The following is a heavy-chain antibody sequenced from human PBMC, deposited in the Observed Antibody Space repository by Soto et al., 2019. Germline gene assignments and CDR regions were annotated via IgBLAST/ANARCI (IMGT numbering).Heavy chain of an antibody. CDR1: GFSLSTSGVG. J-gene: IGHJ6*02. CDR2: IYWDDDK. Sequence: ITMKESGPTLETPTQTLTLTCSFSGFSLSTSGVGLGWIRQPPGKALEWLELIYWDDDKRYSPSLKSKLTITKDTSQNQVALTITNMDPVNTCTYYCAHAYCGSISCHPYYYCTMDVWGQATTVTFS. CDR3: AHAYCGSISCHPYYYCTMDV. D-gene: IGHD2-2*01. V-gene: IGHV2-5*02.